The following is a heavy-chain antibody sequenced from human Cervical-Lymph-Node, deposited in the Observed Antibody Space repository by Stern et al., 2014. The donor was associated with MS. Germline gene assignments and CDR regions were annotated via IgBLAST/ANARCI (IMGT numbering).Heavy chain of an antibody. J-gene: IGHJ4*02. Sequence: QVQLVQSGAEVKKPGASVKVSCKTAGYNFTDYGIIWVRQAPGQRLEWMGWINTGNGNRRYSQKIQGRVTITRDTSASTAYMELSSLRSEDTAVYYCARGRPSIAARYYFDYWGQGTLVTVSS. D-gene: IGHD6-6*01. V-gene: IGHV1-3*04. CDR1: GYNFTDYG. CDR3: ARGRPSIAARYYFDY. CDR2: INTGNGNR.